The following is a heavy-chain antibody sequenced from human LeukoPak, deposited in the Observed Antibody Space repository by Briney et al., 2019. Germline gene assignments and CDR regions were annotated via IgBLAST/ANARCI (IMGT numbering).Heavy chain of an antibody. CDR3: ARHEGIAARPCRY. CDR1: GGSFSGYY. V-gene: IGHV4-34*01. CDR2: INHSGST. Sequence: PSETLSLTCAVYGGSFSGYYWSWIRQPPGKGLEWIGEINHSGSTNYNPSLKSRVTISVDTSKNQFSLKLSSVTAADTAVYYCARHEGIAARPCRYWGQGTLVTVSS. D-gene: IGHD6-6*01. J-gene: IGHJ4*02.